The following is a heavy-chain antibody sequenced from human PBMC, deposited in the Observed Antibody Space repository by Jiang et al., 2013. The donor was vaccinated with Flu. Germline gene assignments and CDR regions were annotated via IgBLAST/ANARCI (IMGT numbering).Heavy chain of an antibody. V-gene: IGHV4-34*01. D-gene: IGHD5-18*01. CDR3: ATPDPRYSYGYRGPRYFDY. J-gene: IGHJ4*02. CDR2: INHSGST. Sequence: LLKPSETLSLTCAVYGGSFSGYYWSWIRQPPGKGLEWIGEINHSGSTNYNPSLKSRVTISVDTSKNQFSLKLSSVTAADTAVYYCATPDPRYSYGYRGPRYFDYWGQGTLVTVSS. CDR1: GGSFSGYY.